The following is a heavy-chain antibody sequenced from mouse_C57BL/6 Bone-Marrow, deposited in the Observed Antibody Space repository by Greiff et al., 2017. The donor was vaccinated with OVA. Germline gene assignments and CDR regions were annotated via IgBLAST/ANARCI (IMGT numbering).Heavy chain of an antibody. V-gene: IGHV14-2*01. CDR1: GFNIKDYY. CDR2: IDPEDGET. CDR3: ASYYGTSYWYFDV. J-gene: IGHJ1*03. Sequence: VQLKQSGAELVKPGASVKLSCTASGFNIKDYYMHWVKQRTEQGLEWIGRIDPEDGETKYAPKFQGKATITADTSSNTAYLQLSSLTSEDTAVYYCASYYGTSYWYFDVWGTGTTVTVSS. D-gene: IGHD2-1*01.